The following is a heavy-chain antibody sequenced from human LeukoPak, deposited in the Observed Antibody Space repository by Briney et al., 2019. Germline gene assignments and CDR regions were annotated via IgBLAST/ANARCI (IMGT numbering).Heavy chain of an antibody. V-gene: IGHV3-7*01. CDR3: ARLSTAVADNDN. Sequence: PGGSLRLSCAASGFTFSSYWMSWVRQAPGKGLEWLANIKQDGSEKYYVDSVKGRFTITRDNGKNSLYLQMNSLRAEDTAVYYCARLSTAVADNDNWGQGTLVTVSS. D-gene: IGHD6-19*01. CDR1: GFTFSSYW. CDR2: IKQDGSEK. J-gene: IGHJ4*02.